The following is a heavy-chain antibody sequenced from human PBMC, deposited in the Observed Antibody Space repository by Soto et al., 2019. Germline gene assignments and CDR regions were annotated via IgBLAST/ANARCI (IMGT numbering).Heavy chain of an antibody. V-gene: IGHV4-59*08. CDR1: GGSISSYY. Sequence: PSETLSLTCSVSGGSISSYYWSWIRQPPGQGLEWIGYIYYSGSTNYNPSLKSRVTISVDTSKNQFSLKLSSVTAADTAVYYCARHYYGSGSYYYYGMDVWGQGTTVTVSS. D-gene: IGHD3-10*01. CDR3: ARHYYGSGSYYYYGMDV. J-gene: IGHJ6*02. CDR2: IYYSGST.